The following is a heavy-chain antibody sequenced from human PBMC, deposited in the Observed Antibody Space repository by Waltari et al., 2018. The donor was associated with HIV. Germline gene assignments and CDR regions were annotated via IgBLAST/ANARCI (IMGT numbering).Heavy chain of an antibody. V-gene: IGHV4-59*01. D-gene: IGHD1-26*01. J-gene: IGHJ3*02. CDR1: GGSMNSYY. Sequence: QVQLQESGPGLVKPSETLSLTCTVSGGSMNSYYWSWIRQPPGKGLDWIGYIYYSGSSSYNPSLKSRVTISVDTSKNQFSLKLSSVTAADTAVYYCARGPPVYLWAFDIWGQGTMVTVSS. CDR2: IYYSGSS. CDR3: ARGPPVYLWAFDI.